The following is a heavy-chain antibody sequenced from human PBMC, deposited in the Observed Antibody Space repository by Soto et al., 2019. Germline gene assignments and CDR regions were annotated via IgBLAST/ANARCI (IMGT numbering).Heavy chain of an antibody. J-gene: IGHJ6*02. CDR3: AASGRAGYYSYYYYGMDV. D-gene: IGHD3-22*01. Sequence: RASVKVSCKASGFTFTSSAVQWVRQARGQRLEWIGWIVVGSGNTNYAQKFQERVTITRDMSTSTAYMELSSLRSEDTAVYYCAASGRAGYYSYYYYGMDVWGQGTTVTVSS. CDR1: GFTFTSSA. CDR2: IVVGSGNT. V-gene: IGHV1-58*01.